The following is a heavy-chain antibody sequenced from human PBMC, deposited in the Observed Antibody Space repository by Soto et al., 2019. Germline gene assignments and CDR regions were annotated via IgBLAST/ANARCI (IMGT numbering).Heavy chain of an antibody. CDR1: GGYISSYY. V-gene: IGHV4-59*01. D-gene: IGHD3-16*01. CDR2: IYYSGST. J-gene: IGHJ3*02. Sequence: PSEILSLTCTVSGGYISSYYWSWIRQHQGKGLEWIGYIYYSGSTNYNPSLKSRVTISVDTSKNQFSLKLSSVTAADTAVYYCASGTMITFGGVNAFDIWGQGTMVTVS. CDR3: ASGTMITFGGVNAFDI.